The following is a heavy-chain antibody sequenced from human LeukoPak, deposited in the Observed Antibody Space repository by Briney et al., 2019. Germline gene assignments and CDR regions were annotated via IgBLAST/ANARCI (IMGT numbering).Heavy chain of an antibody. D-gene: IGHD2-2*01. CDR1: GFTFSSYA. Sequence: PGGSLRLSCAASGFTFSSYAMSWVRQAPGKGLEWVSAICGSGGSTYYADSVKGRFTISRDSSKNTLYLQMSSLRAEDTAVYYCAKDRGIVVPAALYFDYWGQGTLVTVSS. CDR3: AKDRGIVVPAALYFDY. CDR2: ICGSGGST. J-gene: IGHJ4*02. V-gene: IGHV3-23*01.